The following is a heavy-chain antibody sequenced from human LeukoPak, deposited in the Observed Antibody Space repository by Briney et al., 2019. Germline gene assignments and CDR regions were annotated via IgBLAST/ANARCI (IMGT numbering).Heavy chain of an antibody. V-gene: IGHV3-21*01. CDR3: ARDGSYYGGYYFDY. Sequence: PGGSLRLSCAASGFTFRSYTMNWVRQAPGKGLEWVSSITATSSYIYYADSLKGRFTVSRDDAKDSLYLQMHSLRAEDTAVYFCARDGSYYGGYYFDYWGQGTLVTVSP. D-gene: IGHD1-26*01. J-gene: IGHJ4*02. CDR2: ITATSSYI. CDR1: GFTFRSYT.